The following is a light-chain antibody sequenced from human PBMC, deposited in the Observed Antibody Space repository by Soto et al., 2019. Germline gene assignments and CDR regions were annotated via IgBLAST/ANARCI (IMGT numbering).Light chain of an antibody. CDR3: QQTTCFPLT. Sequence: DIQMTQSPSFVSASVGDRVTITCRASQGISSWLAWYQHKPGRAPKLLIHAASCLETGVPSEFSGSGSGTDFTLNISSLQPEVFATYYCQQTTCFPLTFGGGTKVEIK. V-gene: IGKV1-12*01. CDR1: QGISSW. CDR2: AAS. J-gene: IGKJ4*01.